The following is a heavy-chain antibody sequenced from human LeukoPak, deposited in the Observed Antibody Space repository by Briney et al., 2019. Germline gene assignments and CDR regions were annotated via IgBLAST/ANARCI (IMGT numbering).Heavy chain of an antibody. D-gene: IGHD5-24*01. Sequence: GGSLRLSCTASGFTFNSYTMNWVRQAPGKGLEWVSSISSGSTYRYYADSVEGRFTISRDNAENSLFLQMDSLRAEDTALYYCARDSERRDGFSLYFFDYWGRGTPVTVSS. CDR3: ARDSERRDGFSLYFFDY. CDR1: GFTFNSYT. V-gene: IGHV3-21*01. CDR2: ISSGSTYR. J-gene: IGHJ4*02.